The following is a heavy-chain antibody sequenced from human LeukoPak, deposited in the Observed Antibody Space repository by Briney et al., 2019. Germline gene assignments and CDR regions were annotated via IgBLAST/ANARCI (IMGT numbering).Heavy chain of an antibody. J-gene: IGHJ6*02. CDR1: GFTFSSYG. CDR2: ISYDGSNK. Sequence: GGSLRLSCAASGFTFSSYGIHWVRQAPGKGLEWVALISYDGSNKYYADSVKGRFTISRDNSKNTLYLQMNSLRAEDTAVYYCAKRDAQYYYGMDVWGQGTTVTVSS. V-gene: IGHV3-30*18. CDR3: AKRDAQYYYGMDV.